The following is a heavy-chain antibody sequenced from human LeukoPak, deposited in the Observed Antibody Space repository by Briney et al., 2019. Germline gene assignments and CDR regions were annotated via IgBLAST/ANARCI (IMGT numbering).Heavy chain of an antibody. V-gene: IGHV4-34*01. J-gene: IGHJ4*02. Sequence: SETLSLTCAVYGGSFSGYFWSWIRQPPGKGLEWIGEINHSGSTNYNPSLKSRVTISVDTSKNQFSLKLSSVTAADTAVYYCARVYLGYYFWRKVDYFDYWGQGTLVTVSS. CDR2: INHSGST. CDR3: ARVYLGYYFWRKVDYFDY. D-gene: IGHD3-3*01. CDR1: GGSFSGYF.